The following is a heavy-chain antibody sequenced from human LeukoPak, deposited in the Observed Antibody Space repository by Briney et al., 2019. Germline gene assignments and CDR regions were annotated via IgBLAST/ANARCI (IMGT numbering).Heavy chain of an antibody. Sequence: VGSLRLSCAASGFTSSSYWMSCGRQAPGKGLGWVANIKQDGSEKYYVDSVKGRLTISRDNAKNSLYLQMNSLRAEDTAVYYCARERDYYDSSSVDYWGQGTLVTVSS. D-gene: IGHD3-22*01. CDR3: ARERDYYDSSSVDY. CDR1: GFTSSSYW. CDR2: IKQDGSEK. J-gene: IGHJ4*02. V-gene: IGHV3-7*01.